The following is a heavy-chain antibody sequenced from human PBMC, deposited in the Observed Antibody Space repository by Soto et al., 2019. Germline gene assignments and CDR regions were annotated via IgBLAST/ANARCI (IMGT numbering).Heavy chain of an antibody. D-gene: IGHD6-19*01. CDR2: INPSGGST. CDR3: ATGINSSGWYFYYYYGMDV. CDR1: GYTFTSYY. V-gene: IGHV1-46*01. J-gene: IGHJ6*02. Sequence: GASVKVSCKASGYTFTSYYMHCVRQAPGQGLEWMGIINPSGGSTSYAQKLQGRVTMTTDTSTSTAYMELRSLRSDDTAVYYCATGINSSGWYFYYYYGMDVWXQGTTVTVSS.